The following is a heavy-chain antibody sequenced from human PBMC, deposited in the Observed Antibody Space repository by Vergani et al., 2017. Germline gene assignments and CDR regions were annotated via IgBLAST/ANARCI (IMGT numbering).Heavy chain of an antibody. CDR3: ARDGRGYSGYAD. D-gene: IGHD5-12*01. J-gene: IGHJ4*02. Sequence: QVQLVESGGGVVQPGRSLRLSCAASGFTFSSYGMHWVRQAPGKGLEWVAVISYDGSNKYYADSLKGRFTISRDNSKNTLYLQMNSLRAEDTAVYYCARDGRGYSGYADWGQGTLVTVSS. CDR2: ISYDGSNK. CDR1: GFTFSSYG. V-gene: IGHV3-30*03.